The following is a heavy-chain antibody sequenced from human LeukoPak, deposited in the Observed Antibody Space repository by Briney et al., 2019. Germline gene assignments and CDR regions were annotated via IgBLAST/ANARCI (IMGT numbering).Heavy chain of an antibody. V-gene: IGHV3-73*01. Sequence: GGSLRLSCAASGFTFSGSAMHWVRQASGKGLEWVGRIRSKANSYATAYAASVKGRFTISRDDSKNAAYLQMNSLKTEDTAVYYCTSFGSGGAPIDYWGQGTLVTVSS. D-gene: IGHD3-10*01. CDR3: TSFGSGGAPIDY. CDR2: IRSKANSYAT. J-gene: IGHJ4*02. CDR1: GFTFSGSA.